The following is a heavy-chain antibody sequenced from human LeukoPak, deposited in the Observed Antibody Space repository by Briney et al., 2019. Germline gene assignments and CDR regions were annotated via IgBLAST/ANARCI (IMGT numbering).Heavy chain of an antibody. J-gene: IGHJ3*01. CDR2: IYYSGDT. CDR3: ARDGVRGVLTFDV. V-gene: IGHV4-39*07. Sequence: SETLCLTCTVSGGSINSTTYYWGWIRQPPVKGLEWIGLIYYSGDTYYNPSLKSRVTISIDTSKNQFSLKLSSVTAADTALYYCARDGVRGVLTFDVWGPGTMVTVSS. D-gene: IGHD3-10*01. CDR1: GGSINSTTYY.